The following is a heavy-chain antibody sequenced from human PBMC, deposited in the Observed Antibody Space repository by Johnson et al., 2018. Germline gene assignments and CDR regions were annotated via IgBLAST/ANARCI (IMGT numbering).Heavy chain of an antibody. J-gene: IGHJ3*02. CDR1: GFTFDGYA. D-gene: IGHD6-6*01. CDR3: AKDSFEYSSSSGAFDI. Sequence: VQLVESGGGLVQPGRSLRLSCAASGFTFDGYAMHWVRQAPGKGLEWVSGISWNSGRIAYADSVKDRFTIARDNAKNSLYLQMNSLRAEDTALYYCAKDSFEYSSSSGAFDIWGQGTMVTVSS. V-gene: IGHV3-9*01. CDR2: ISWNSGRI.